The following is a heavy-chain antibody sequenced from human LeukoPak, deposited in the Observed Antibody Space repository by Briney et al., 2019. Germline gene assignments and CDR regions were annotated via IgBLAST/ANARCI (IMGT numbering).Heavy chain of an antibody. V-gene: IGHV1-3*01. D-gene: IGHD2-2*01. J-gene: IGHJ4*02. Sequence: ASVKVSCKASGYTFTSYAMHWVRQAPGQRLEWMGWINAGNGNTKYSQKFQGRVTITRDTSASTAYIELSSLRSEDTAVYYCARDIGNGVPAAIGFDYWGQGTLVTVSS. CDR3: ARDIGNGVPAAIGFDY. CDR1: GYTFTSYA. CDR2: INAGNGNT.